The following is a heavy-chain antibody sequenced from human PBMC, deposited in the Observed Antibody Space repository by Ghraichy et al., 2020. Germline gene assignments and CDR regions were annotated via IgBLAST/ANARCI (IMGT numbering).Heavy chain of an antibody. CDR1: GITFSNYW. CDR2: IKPDGSEK. Sequence: LSLTCAASGITFSNYWMTWVRQPPGKGLEWVANIKPDGSEKYYMDSVKGRFTISRDNAKNSLYLQVNSLRAEDTAVYYCARSRFCTDKKCYHDYWGQGTLVTVSS. D-gene: IGHD2-8*02. J-gene: IGHJ4*02. CDR3: ARSRFCTDKKCYHDY. V-gene: IGHV3-7*01.